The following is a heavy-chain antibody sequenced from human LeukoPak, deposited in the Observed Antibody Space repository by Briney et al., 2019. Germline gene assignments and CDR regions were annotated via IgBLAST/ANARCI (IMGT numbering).Heavy chain of an antibody. CDR3: AKAYVGTYHFDY. CDR2: ISGSGGST. Sequence: TGGSLRLSCAASGFTFSSYAMSWVRQAPGKGLEWVSAISGSGGSTYSADSVKGRFTISRDNSKNTLYLQMNSLRAEDTAVYYCAKAYVGTYHFDYWGQGTLVTVSS. CDR1: GFTFSSYA. V-gene: IGHV3-23*01. J-gene: IGHJ4*02. D-gene: IGHD1-26*01.